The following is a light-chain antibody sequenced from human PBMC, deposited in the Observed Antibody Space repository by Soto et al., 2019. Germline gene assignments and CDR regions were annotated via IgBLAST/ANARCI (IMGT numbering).Light chain of an antibody. CDR2: GSS. Sequence: EIVLTQSPGTLSLSPGDRATLSCRASQSITSNYFAWYQQRPGQAPRLLIYGSSTRAAGVPDRFSGSGSGTDFTLTITRLGPEDFAVYYCQSYGRSPLLYTFGQGTRL. CDR1: QSITSNY. CDR3: QSYGRSPLLYT. J-gene: IGKJ2*01. V-gene: IGKV3-20*01.